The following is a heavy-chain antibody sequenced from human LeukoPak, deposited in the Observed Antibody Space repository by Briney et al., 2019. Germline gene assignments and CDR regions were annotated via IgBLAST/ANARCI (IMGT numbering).Heavy chain of an antibody. V-gene: IGHV1-58*02. D-gene: IGHD3-10*01. CDR1: GFTFTSSA. Sequence: SVKVSCKASGFTFTSSAMQWVRQARGQRLEWIGWIVVGSGNTNYAQKFQERVTITRDMSTSTAYMELSSLRSEDTAVYYCAAHNILSFYDMDVWGQGTTVTVSS. CDR2: IVVGSGNT. CDR3: AAHNILSFYDMDV. J-gene: IGHJ6*02.